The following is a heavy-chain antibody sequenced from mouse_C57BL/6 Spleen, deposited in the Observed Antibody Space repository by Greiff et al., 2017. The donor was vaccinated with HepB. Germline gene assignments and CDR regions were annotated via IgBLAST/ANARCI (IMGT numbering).Heavy chain of an antibody. J-gene: IGHJ2*01. V-gene: IGHV7-3*01. CDR3: ARIYYSNYYFDY. CDR2: IRNKANGYTT. D-gene: IGHD2-5*01. Sequence: DVKLVESGGGLVQPGGSLSLSCAASGFTFTDYYMSWVRQPPGKALEWLGFIRNKANGYTTEYSASVKGRFTISRDNSQSIVNLQMNALRAEDSATYYCARIYYSNYYFDYWGQGTTLTVSS. CDR1: GFTFTDYY.